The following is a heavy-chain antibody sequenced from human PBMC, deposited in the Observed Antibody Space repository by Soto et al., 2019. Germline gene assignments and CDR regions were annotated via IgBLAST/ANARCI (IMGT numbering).Heavy chain of an antibody. CDR1: GFTLSDHY. V-gene: IGHV3-72*01. Sequence: EVQLVESGGGLVQPGGSLRLSCAAPGFTLSDHYMDWVRQAPGKGLEWVGRSRNEANSYTTLYAASVKGRFTISRDDSKNSVYLQMNSLKTEDTAVYLCASGSSGWSFDNWGQGTLVTVSS. CDR3: ASGSSGWSFDN. D-gene: IGHD6-19*01. CDR2: SRNEANSYTT. J-gene: IGHJ4*02.